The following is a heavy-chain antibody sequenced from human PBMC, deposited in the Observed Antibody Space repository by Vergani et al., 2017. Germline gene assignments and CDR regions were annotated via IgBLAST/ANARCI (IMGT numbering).Heavy chain of an antibody. J-gene: IGHJ4*02. CDR3: ARDRPYDSSSWSDFDY. V-gene: IGHV3-30*14. CDR2: ISYDGSNK. Sequence: QVQLVESGGGVVQPGRSLTLSCAVSGFTFSSYAMHWVRQAPGKGLEWVAVISYDGSNKYYADSVKGRFTISRDNSKNTLYLQMNSLRVEDTAVYYCARDRPYDSSSWSDFDYWGQGTLVTVSS. D-gene: IGHD6-13*01. CDR1: GFTFSSYA.